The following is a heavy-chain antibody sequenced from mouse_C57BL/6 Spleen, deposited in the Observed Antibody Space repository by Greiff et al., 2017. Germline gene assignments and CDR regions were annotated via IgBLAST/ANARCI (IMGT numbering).Heavy chain of an antibody. Sequence: EVQVVESGPGLVKPSQSLSLTCSVTGYSITSGYYWNWIRQFPGNKLEWMGYISYDGSNNYNPSLKNRISITRDTSRNQFFLKLNSVTTEDTATYYCAREGGYSYFDVWGTGTTVTVSS. CDR3: AREGGYSYFDV. CDR2: ISYDGSN. V-gene: IGHV3-6*01. J-gene: IGHJ1*03. CDR1: GYSITSGYY.